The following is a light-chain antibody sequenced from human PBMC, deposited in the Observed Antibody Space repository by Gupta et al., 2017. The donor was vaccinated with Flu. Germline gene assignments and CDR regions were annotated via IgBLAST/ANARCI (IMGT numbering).Light chain of an antibody. CDR1: TSNIGSNT. Sequence: QSVLTQSPSASGTPGQRITISCSGSTSNIGSNTVNWYRHLPGTAPKLLIYSDNQRPSGVPDRFSGSKSGTSASLAISGLQSDDEADYYCAAWDDSLNAYVFGAGAKVTVL. V-gene: IGLV1-44*01. CDR2: SDN. CDR3: AAWDDSLNAYV. J-gene: IGLJ1*01.